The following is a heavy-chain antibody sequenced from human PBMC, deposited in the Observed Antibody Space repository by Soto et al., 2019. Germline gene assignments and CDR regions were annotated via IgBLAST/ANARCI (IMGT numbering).Heavy chain of an antibody. CDR1: GFTFSSYA. Sequence: ESGGGLVQPGGSLRLSCAASGFTFSSYAMSWVRQAPGKGLEWVSAISGSGGSTYYADSVKGRFTISRDNSKNTLYLQMNSLRAEDTAVYYCAKDLGVDTAMVTEYYYYGMDVWGQGTTVTVSS. CDR3: AKDLGVDTAMVTEYYYYGMDV. D-gene: IGHD5-18*01. CDR2: ISGSGGST. V-gene: IGHV3-23*01. J-gene: IGHJ6*02.